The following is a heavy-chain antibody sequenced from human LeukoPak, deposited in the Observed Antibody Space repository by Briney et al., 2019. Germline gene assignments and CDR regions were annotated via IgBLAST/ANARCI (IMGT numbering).Heavy chain of an antibody. V-gene: IGHV1-18*01. J-gene: IGHJ4*02. Sequence: GASVKVSCKASGYTSITYGITWVRQAPGQGLEWMGWISAYNSYTNYAQKLQGRVTMTTDTSTNTTYMELRSLRSDDTAVYYCAVHPGYSSWTAHRGILDYWGQGTLVTVSS. D-gene: IGHD6-13*01. CDR2: ISAYNSYT. CDR3: AVHPGYSSWTAHRGILDY. CDR1: GYTSITYG.